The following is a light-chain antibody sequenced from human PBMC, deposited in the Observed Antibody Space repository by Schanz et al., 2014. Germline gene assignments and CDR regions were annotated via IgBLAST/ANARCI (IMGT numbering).Light chain of an antibody. CDR1: QSVSSSY. CDR2: GAS. Sequence: EIVLTQSPGTLSLSPGERATLSCRASQSVSSSYLAWYQQKAGQAPRLLIYGASSRATDIPDRFSGSGSGTDFTLTISSLQSEDFAVYYCQQYNNWPPVTFGGGTKVEIK. CDR3: QQYNNWPPVT. J-gene: IGKJ4*01. V-gene: IGKV3-20*01.